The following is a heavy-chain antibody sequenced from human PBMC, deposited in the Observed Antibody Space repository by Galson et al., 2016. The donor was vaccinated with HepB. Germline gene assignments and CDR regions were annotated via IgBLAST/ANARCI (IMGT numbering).Heavy chain of an antibody. CDR1: GGSFSGYY. CDR2: INHSGST. V-gene: IGHV4-34*01. J-gene: IGHJ5*02. CDR3: AKLQVPPSTTNFWSGYYNGFWFDP. Sequence: ETLSLTCAVYGGSFSGYYRSWIRQPPGKGLEWIGEINHSGSTNYNPSLKSRVTISVDTSKNQFSLKLTSVTAADTAVYYCAKLQVPPSTTNFWSGYYNGFWFDPWGQGTLVTVSS. D-gene: IGHD3-3*01.